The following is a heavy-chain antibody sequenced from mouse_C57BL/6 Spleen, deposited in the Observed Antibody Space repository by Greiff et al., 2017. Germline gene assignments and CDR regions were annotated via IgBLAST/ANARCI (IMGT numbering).Heavy chain of an antibody. CDR3: ARGARYYNAMDY. D-gene: IGHD2-12*01. Sequence: EVQLQQPGPELVKPGASVKISCKASGYTFTDYYMNWVKQSHGKSLEWIGDINPNNGGTSYNQTFKGKATLTVDKASSTAYMELRSLTSEDSAVYYCARGARYYNAMDYWGQGTSVTVSS. V-gene: IGHV1-26*01. J-gene: IGHJ4*01. CDR1: GYTFTDYY. CDR2: INPNNGGT.